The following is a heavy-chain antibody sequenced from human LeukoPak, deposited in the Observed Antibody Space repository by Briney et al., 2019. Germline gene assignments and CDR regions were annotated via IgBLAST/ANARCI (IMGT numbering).Heavy chain of an antibody. CDR3: ARSPRRDIVGATTFDY. CDR1: GGSISSYY. V-gene: IGHV4-4*07. Sequence: KPSETLSLTCIVSGGSISSYYWSWIRQPAGKGLGWIGRIYASGSSNYNPSLKSRVTMSVDTSKNQLSLKLSYVTAADTAVYYCARSPRRDIVGATTFDYWGQGTLVTVSS. D-gene: IGHD1-26*01. J-gene: IGHJ4*02. CDR2: IYASGSS.